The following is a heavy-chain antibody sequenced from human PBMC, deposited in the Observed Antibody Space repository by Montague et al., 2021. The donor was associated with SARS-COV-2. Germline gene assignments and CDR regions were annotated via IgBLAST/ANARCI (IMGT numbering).Heavy chain of an antibody. D-gene: IGHD4-23*01. CDR1: GGSISSGSYY. Sequence: SETLSLTCTVSGGSISSGSYYRGWIRQPPGRGLEWIGSIYYSGSTYYNPSLKSRVTISVDTSKNQFSLKLSSVTAADTAVYYCARLVETYYYYYGMDVWGQGTTVTVSS. J-gene: IGHJ6*02. CDR3: ARLVETYYYYYGMDV. V-gene: IGHV4-39*01. CDR2: IYYSGST.